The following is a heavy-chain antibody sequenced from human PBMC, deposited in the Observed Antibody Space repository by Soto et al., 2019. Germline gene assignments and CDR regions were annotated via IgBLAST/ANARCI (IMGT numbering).Heavy chain of an antibody. D-gene: IGHD1-1*01. CDR1: GFTFSSYW. Sequence: LRLSCAASGFTFSSYWMSWVRQAPGEGLEWVANIKQDGTEKYYVDSVKGRFSISRDNAKNSVYLQMNSLRAEDTAVYYCARHSWNAFDIWGQGTMVTVSS. CDR3: ARHSWNAFDI. J-gene: IGHJ3*02. CDR2: IKQDGTEK. V-gene: IGHV3-7*04.